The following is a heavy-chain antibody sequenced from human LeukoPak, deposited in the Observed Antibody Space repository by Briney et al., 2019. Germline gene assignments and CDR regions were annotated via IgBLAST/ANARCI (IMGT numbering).Heavy chain of an antibody. J-gene: IGHJ5*02. V-gene: IGHV4-59*01. CDR3: AGDRDFWSGQSNWFDP. CDR2: IYYSGST. CDR1: GGSISSYY. D-gene: IGHD3-3*01. Sequence: SETLSLTCTVSGGSISSYYWSWIRQPPGKGLEWIGYIYYSGSTNYNPSLKSRVTISVDTSKNQFSLKLSSVTAADTAVYYCAGDRDFWSGQSNWFDPWGQGTLVTVSS.